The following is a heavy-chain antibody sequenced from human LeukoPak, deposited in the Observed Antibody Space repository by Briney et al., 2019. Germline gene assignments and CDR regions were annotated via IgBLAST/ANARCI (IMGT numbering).Heavy chain of an antibody. CDR2: IYNSGST. V-gene: IGHV4-59*01. D-gene: IGHD3-22*01. Sequence: SETLSLTCTVSGGSISSYYWSWIRQPPGKGLEWIGYIYNSGSTNYNPSLKSRVTISVDTSKNQFSLKLSSVTAADTAVYYCARGAGQVVVITTHDAFDIWGQGTMVTVSS. J-gene: IGHJ3*02. CDR3: ARGAGQVVVITTHDAFDI. CDR1: GGSISSYY.